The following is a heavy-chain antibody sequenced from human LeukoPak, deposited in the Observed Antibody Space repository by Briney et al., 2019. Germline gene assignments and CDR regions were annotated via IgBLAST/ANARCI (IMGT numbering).Heavy chain of an antibody. J-gene: IGHJ5*02. CDR3: ARITDGIAAAGP. V-gene: IGHV3-23*01. Sequence: PGGPLRLSCAASGFTFSSYAMSWVRQAPGKGLEWVSAISGSGGSTYYADSVKGRFTISRDNSKNTLYLQMNSLRAEDTAVYYCARITDGIAAAGPWGQGTLVTVSS. CDR1: GFTFSSYA. D-gene: IGHD6-13*01. CDR2: ISGSGGST.